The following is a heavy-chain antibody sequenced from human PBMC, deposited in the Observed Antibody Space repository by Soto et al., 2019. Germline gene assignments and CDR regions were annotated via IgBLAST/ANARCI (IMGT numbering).Heavy chain of an antibody. Sequence: SETLSLTCTVSGGSISSGGYFWSWVRQHPGKGLEWIGNIYYSGRTYYNPSLKSRVTISVDTSKNPFSPKLSSVTAADTAVYYCARFAREENPKVGSWYYFDYWGQGTRVTVSS. CDR3: ARFAREENPKVGSWYYFDY. CDR1: GGSISSGGYF. D-gene: IGHD6-13*01. J-gene: IGHJ4*02. V-gene: IGHV4-31*03. CDR2: IYYSGRT.